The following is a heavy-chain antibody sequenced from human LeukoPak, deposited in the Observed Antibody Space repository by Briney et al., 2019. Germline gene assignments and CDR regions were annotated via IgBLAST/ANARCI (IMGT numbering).Heavy chain of an antibody. V-gene: IGHV3-21*01. J-gene: IGHJ2*01. CDR3: ARDQAEMATGWYFDL. CDR1: AFTFNYYG. D-gene: IGHD5-24*01. CDR2: ISSISSNI. Sequence: PGGSLRLSCAASAFTFNYYGMNWVRQAPGKGLEWVAYISSISSNIYYADSVKGRFTISRDNAEKSLYLQMNSLRAEDTAVYYCARDQAEMATGWYFDLWGRGTLVTVSS.